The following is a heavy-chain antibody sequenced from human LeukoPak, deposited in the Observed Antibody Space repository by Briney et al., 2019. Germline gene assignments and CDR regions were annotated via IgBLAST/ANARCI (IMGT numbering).Heavy chain of an antibody. Sequence: GGSLRLSCAASGFTFSTYWMSWVRQAPGKGLEWVANIKWDGSEKYYVDSVKGRFTISRDNAKNSLYLQMTSLRAEDTAVYYCAKPIAVAGNWNFDHWGPGTLVTVSS. V-gene: IGHV3-7*03. CDR3: AKPIAVAGNWNFDH. D-gene: IGHD6-19*01. CDR1: GFTFSTYW. J-gene: IGHJ4*02. CDR2: IKWDGSEK.